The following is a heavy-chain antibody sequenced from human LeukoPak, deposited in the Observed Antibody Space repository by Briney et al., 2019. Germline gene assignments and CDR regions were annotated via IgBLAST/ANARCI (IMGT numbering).Heavy chain of an antibody. J-gene: IGHJ5*02. Sequence: SETLSLTCTVSGDSITSGSYYWSWIRQPAGKGLEWIGRIYRSGRTNYNPSLKSRVTVPVDTSKNQFSLILSSVTAADTAVYYCARKGEFWSGRNWFDPWGQGTLVTVSS. D-gene: IGHD3-3*01. CDR1: GDSITSGSYY. CDR2: IYRSGRT. CDR3: ARKGEFWSGRNWFDP. V-gene: IGHV4-61*02.